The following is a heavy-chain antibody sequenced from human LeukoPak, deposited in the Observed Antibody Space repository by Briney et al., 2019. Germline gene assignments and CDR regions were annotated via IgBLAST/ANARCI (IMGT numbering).Heavy chain of an antibody. CDR2: IYTTGST. Sequence: SQTLSLTCTVSGGSISSGSYYWSWIRQPAGKGLEWIGRIYTTGSTNYNPSLKSRVTISVDTSKNQFSLMLSSVTAADTAVYYCARYSAYDSWFDPWGQGTLVTVSS. J-gene: IGHJ5*02. CDR3: ARYSAYDSWFDP. D-gene: IGHD5-12*01. V-gene: IGHV4-61*02. CDR1: GGSISSGSYY.